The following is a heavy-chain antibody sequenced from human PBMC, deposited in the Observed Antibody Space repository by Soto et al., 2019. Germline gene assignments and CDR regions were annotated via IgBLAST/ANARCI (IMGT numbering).Heavy chain of an antibody. CDR1: GFTFSSYG. D-gene: IGHD1-1*01. CDR3: AKDREGVGLRLGWKGDFDY. Sequence: GGSLRLSCAASGFTFSSYGMHWVRQAPGKGLEWVAVISYDGSNKYYADSVKGRFTISRDNSKNTLYLQMNSLRAEDTAVYYCAKDREGVGLRLGWKGDFDYWGQGTLVTVSS. CDR2: ISYDGSNK. J-gene: IGHJ4*02. V-gene: IGHV3-30*18.